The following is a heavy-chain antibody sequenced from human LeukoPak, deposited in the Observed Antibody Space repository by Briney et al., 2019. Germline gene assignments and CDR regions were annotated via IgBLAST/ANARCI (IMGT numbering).Heavy chain of an antibody. Sequence: AASVKVSCKVSGYTLTESSMHWVRQAPGKGLEWMGGFDPEDGETIYAQKFQGRVTMTEDTSTDTAYMELSSLRSEDTAVYYCATVKYYDILTGYYYFDHWGQGTLVTVSS. V-gene: IGHV1-24*01. D-gene: IGHD3-9*01. CDR2: FDPEDGET. J-gene: IGHJ4*02. CDR3: ATVKYYDILTGYYYFDH. CDR1: GYTLTESS.